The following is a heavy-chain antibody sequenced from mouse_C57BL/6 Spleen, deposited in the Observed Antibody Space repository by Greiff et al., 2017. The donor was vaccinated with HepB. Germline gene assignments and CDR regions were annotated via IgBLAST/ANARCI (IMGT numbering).Heavy chain of an antibody. D-gene: IGHD1-1*01. Sequence: QVQLQQPGAELVKPGASVKMSCKASGYTFTSYWITWVKQRPGQGLEWIGDIYPGSGSTNYNEKFKSKATLTVDTSSSTAYMQLSSLTSEDSAVYYCARGIYYYGSSYVRFAYWGQGTLVTVSA. CDR3: ARGIYYYGSSYVRFAY. V-gene: IGHV1-55*01. J-gene: IGHJ3*01. CDR2: IYPGSGST. CDR1: GYTFTSYW.